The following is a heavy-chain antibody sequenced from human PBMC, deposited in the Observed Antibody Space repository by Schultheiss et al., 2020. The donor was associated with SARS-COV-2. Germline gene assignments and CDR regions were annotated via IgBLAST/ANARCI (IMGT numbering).Heavy chain of an antibody. V-gene: IGHV3-53*01. CDR2: IYSGGST. CDR3: AKGLWNDATRDAFDI. Sequence: GGSLRLSCAASGFTVSSNYMSWVRQAPGKGLEWVSVIYSGGSTYYADSVKGRFTISRDNSKNTLYLQMNSLRAEDTAVYYCAKGLWNDATRDAFDIWGQGTMVTVSS. CDR1: GFTVSSNY. D-gene: IGHD1-1*01. J-gene: IGHJ3*02.